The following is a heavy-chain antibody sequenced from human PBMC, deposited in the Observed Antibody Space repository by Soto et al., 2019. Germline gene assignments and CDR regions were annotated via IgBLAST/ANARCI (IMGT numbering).Heavy chain of an antibody. CDR1: GFTFSSYA. Sequence: GGSLRLSCAASGFTFSSYAMSWVRQAPGKGLEWVSAISGSGGSTYYADSVKGRFTISRDNSKNTLYLQMNSLRAGDTAVYYCAKGCSCGRYAFDIWGQGTMVTVSS. CDR3: AKGCSCGRYAFDI. CDR2: ISGSGGST. J-gene: IGHJ3*02. D-gene: IGHD6-19*01. V-gene: IGHV3-23*01.